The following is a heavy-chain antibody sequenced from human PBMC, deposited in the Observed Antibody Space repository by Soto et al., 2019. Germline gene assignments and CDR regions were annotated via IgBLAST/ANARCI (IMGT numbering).Heavy chain of an antibody. Sequence: GGSLRLSCAASGFTFSSYAMSWVRQAPGKGLEWVSAISGSVGSTYYADSVKGRFTISRDNSKNTLYLQMNSLRAEDTAVYYCANVVVTRYYYDSRGPTGDAFDIWGQVTKVT. CDR3: ANVVVTRYYYDSRGPTGDAFDI. D-gene: IGHD3-22*01. J-gene: IGHJ3*02. CDR1: GFTFSSYA. V-gene: IGHV3-23*01. CDR2: ISGSVGST.